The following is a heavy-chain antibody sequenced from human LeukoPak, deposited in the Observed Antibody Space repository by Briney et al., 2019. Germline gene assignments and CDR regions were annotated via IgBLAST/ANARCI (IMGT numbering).Heavy chain of an antibody. Sequence: GGSLRLSCAAAGFKFSGSAMGWVRQAPGQGLEWVSSISDSTGRTYYADSVKGRFTISRDNSKNTLHLQMNSLRAEDTAIYYCAKDRLGALYYYDSSGYYRFDYWGQGTLVTVSS. CDR2: ISDSTGRT. J-gene: IGHJ4*01. D-gene: IGHD3-22*01. CDR3: AKDRLGALYYYDSSGYYRFDY. V-gene: IGHV3-23*01. CDR1: GFKFSGSA.